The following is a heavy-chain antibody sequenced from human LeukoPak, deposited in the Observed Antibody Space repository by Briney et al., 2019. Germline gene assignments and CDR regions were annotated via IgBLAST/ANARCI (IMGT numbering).Heavy chain of an antibody. Sequence: PGGSLRLSCAASGFTFSSYGMHWVRQAPGKGLEWVAVISYDGSNKYYADSVKGRFTISRDNSKNTLYLQMNSLRAEDTAVYYCAKDRHYYDSSGPRGGGFDYWGQGTLVTVSS. CDR3: AKDRHYYDSSGPRGGGFDY. D-gene: IGHD3-22*01. CDR2: ISYDGSNK. J-gene: IGHJ4*02. CDR1: GFTFSSYG. V-gene: IGHV3-30*18.